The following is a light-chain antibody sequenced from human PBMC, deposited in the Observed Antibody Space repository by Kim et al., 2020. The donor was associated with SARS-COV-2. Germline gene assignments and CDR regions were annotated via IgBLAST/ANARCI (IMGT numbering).Light chain of an antibody. V-gene: IGKV1-8*01. CDR3: QQYYSYPRE. J-gene: IGKJ1*01. CDR2: GAS. Sequence: AIRMTQSPSSLSASTGDRVTITCRASQGISSYLAWYQQKPGKAPKLLIYGASTLQSGVPSRFSGSGSGTDFTLTISCLQSEDFATYYCQQYYSYPREFGQGTKVDIK. CDR1: QGISSY.